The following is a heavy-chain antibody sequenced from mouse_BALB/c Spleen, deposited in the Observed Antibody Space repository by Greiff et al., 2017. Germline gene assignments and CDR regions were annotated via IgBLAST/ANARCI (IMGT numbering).Heavy chain of an antibody. J-gene: IGHJ3*01. CDR3: ARYAGDYDDGFAY. V-gene: IGHV7-1*02. D-gene: IGHD2-4*01. CDR2: SRNKANDYTT. Sequence: EVKLVESGGGLVQPGGSLRLSCATSGFTFSDFYMEWVRQPPGKRLVWIAASRNKANDYTTEYSASVKGRFIVSRDTSQSILYLQMNALRAEDTAIYYCARYAGDYDDGFAYWGQGTLVTVSA. CDR1: GFTFSDFY.